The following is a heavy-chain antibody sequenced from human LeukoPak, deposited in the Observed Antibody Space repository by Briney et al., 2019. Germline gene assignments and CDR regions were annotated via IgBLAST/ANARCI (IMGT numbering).Heavy chain of an antibody. CDR1: GFTFSSYS. D-gene: IGHD6-19*01. CDR2: IRSSGSYI. V-gene: IGHV3-21*01. J-gene: IGHJ3*02. Sequence: GGSLRLSCAASGFTFSSYSMNWVRQAPGKGLEWVSCIRSSGSYIYYADSVKGRFTISRDNAKNSLYLQMNSLRAEDTAVYYCGRDSSGWYGAAFDIWGQGTMVTVSS. CDR3: GRDSSGWYGAAFDI.